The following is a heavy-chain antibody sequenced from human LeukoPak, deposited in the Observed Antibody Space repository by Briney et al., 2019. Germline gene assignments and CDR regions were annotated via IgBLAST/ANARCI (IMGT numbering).Heavy chain of an antibody. J-gene: IGHJ4*02. CDR3: TRDQVYCSGGYCYFEY. D-gene: IGHD2-15*01. CDR1: GFXFSTYW. V-gene: IGHV3-74*01. Sequence: GGSLRLSCAASGFXFSTYWMHWVRQAPGKGLVWVSRIKSDGSSTSYADSVKGRFTISRDNAKNTLYLQMNSLRAEDTAVYYCTRDQVYCSGGYCYFEYWGQGTLVSVSS. CDR2: IKSDGSST.